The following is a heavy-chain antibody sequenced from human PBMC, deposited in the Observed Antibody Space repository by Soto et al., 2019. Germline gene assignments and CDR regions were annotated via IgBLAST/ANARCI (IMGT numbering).Heavy chain of an antibody. J-gene: IGHJ4*02. D-gene: IGHD5-12*01. V-gene: IGHV1-69*08. CDR1: GGTFNSYT. CDR2: IIPMYGTA. Sequence: QVQLVQSGAAVKKPGSSVKVSCKASGGTFNSYTITWVRQAPGQGLEWMGRIIPMYGTANYAQRLQGRVMITANSSPRTAYMELSSLTSEDTAVYYCATTKYIDYDLGRGSTWGQGTLGTVAA. CDR3: ATTKYIDYDLGRGST.